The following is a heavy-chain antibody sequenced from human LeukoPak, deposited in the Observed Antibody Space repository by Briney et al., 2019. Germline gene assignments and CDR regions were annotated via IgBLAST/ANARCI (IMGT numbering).Heavy chain of an antibody. D-gene: IGHD5-12*01. Sequence: GRSLRLSCAVSGFSLSNTYMSWVRQAPGKGLEWVGRKSNTDGGTPNYAAPVIGRFTISRDDSKNTLFLQMNSLKTEDTAVYYCNSPQWLRLPKSWGQGTLVIVSS. J-gene: IGHJ5*02. CDR3: NSPQWLRLPKS. V-gene: IGHV3-15*01. CDR1: GFSLSNTY. CDR2: KSNTDGGTP.